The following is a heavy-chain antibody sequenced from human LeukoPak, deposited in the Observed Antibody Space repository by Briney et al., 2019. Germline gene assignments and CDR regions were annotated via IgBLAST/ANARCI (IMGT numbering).Heavy chain of an antibody. CDR1: GGSLSSSSYY. CDR3: ARYCSSTSCSIRRTFDI. V-gene: IGHV4-39*01. CDR2: IYYSGST. D-gene: IGHD2-2*01. Sequence: SETLSLTCTVSGGSLSSSSYYWGWIRQPPGKGLEWIGSIYYSGSTYSNPSLKSRVTTSVDTSKYQFSLKLSSVTAADTAVYYCARYCSSTSCSIRRTFDIWGQGTMVTVSS. J-gene: IGHJ3*02.